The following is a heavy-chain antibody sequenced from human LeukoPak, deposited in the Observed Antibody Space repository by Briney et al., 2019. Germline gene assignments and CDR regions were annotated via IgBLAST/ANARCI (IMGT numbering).Heavy chain of an antibody. D-gene: IGHD3-16*02. CDR3: GSYRYTGSFDS. Sequence: KPSETLSLTCAVYGGSFSDYYWSWIRQPPGKGLEWIGEINHSGTTNYSPSLKSRVSISVDTSKNQFSLKLNSVTAADAAMYSSGSYRYTGSFDSWGQGMLVNVPS. V-gene: IGHV4-34*01. CDR1: GGSFSDYY. J-gene: IGHJ4*02. CDR2: INHSGTT.